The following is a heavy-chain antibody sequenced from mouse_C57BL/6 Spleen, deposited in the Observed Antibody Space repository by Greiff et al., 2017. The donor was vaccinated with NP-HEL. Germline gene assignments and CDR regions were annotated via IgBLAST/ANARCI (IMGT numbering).Heavy chain of an antibody. J-gene: IGHJ4*01. D-gene: IGHD2-3*01. CDR2: INPSSGYT. CDR3: ARGIDGPWAMDY. V-gene: IGHV1-7*01. Sequence: QVHVKQSGAELAKPGASVKLSCKASGYTFTSYWMHWVKQRPGQGLEWIGYINPSSGYTKYNQKFKDKATLTADKSSSTAYMQLSSLTYEDSAVYYCARGIDGPWAMDYWGQGTSVTVSS. CDR1: GYTFTSYW.